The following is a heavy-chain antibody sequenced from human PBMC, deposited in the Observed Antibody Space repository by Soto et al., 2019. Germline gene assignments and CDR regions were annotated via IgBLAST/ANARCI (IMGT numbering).Heavy chain of an antibody. J-gene: IGHJ4*02. Sequence: QITLKEAGPTLVKPTQTLTLTCSFSGFSLITSGVGVGWIRQPPGKALEWLALIYWDDDKGYSTSLKSRLTTTMXPSRNQVVLTMTNMDPADTATYYCAHTMAPRIFDYWGQGTLVTVSS. CDR3: AHTMAPRIFDY. CDR2: IYWDDDK. CDR1: GFSLITSGVG. V-gene: IGHV2-5*02.